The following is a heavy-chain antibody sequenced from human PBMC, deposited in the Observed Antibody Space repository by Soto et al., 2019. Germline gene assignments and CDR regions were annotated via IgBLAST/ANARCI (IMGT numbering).Heavy chain of an antibody. V-gene: IGHV1-69*13. CDR1: GGTFSSYA. CDR2: IIPIFGTA. J-gene: IGHJ6*02. D-gene: IGHD2-2*01. CDR3: ARAGYCSSTSCYFPLGYYYYYGMDV. Sequence: SSVKVSCKASGGTFSSYAISWVRQAPGQGLEWMGGIIPIFGTANYAQKFQGRVTITADESTSTAYMELSSLRSEDTAVYYCARAGYCSSTSCYFPLGYYYYYGMDVWGQGTTVTVS.